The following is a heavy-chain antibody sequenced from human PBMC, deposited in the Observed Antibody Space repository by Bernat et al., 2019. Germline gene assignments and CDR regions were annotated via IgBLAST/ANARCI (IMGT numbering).Heavy chain of an antibody. D-gene: IGHD2-15*01. CDR3: ARGRPLNCSGGRCYARWFDP. CDR2: INHSGST. CDR1: GGSFSGYY. J-gene: IGHJ5*02. Sequence: QVQLQQWGAGLLKPSETLSLTCAVYGGSFSGYYWSWIRQPPGKGLEWIGEINHSGSTNYNPSPKSRVTISVDQSKNQVALKRSYVTAADTAVYDCARGRPLNCSGGRCYARWFDPWGQGTLVTVSS. V-gene: IGHV4-34*01.